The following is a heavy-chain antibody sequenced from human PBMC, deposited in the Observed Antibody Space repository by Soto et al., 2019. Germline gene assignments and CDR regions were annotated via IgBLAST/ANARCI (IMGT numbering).Heavy chain of an antibody. CDR2: IYWDDDK. Sequence: QITLKESGPTLVKPTQTLTLTCTFSGFSLSTTGVGVGWIRQPPGKALEWLALIYWDDDKRYNPSLKSRLTITKDTSKNHVVLTMTNMYPVDTSTYYCVQSRCGGDCLQSYSSHSYYGLDVWGQGTTVTVSS. D-gene: IGHD2-21*01. CDR3: VQSRCGGDCLQSYSSHSYYGLDV. V-gene: IGHV2-5*02. CDR1: GFSLSTTGVG. J-gene: IGHJ6*02.